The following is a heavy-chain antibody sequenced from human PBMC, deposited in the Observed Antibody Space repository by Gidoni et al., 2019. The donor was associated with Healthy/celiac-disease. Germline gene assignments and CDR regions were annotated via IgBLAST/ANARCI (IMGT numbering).Heavy chain of an antibody. CDR1: GGSFSGYY. CDR2: INHSGST. V-gene: IGHV4-34*01. Sequence: QVQLQPWGAGLLKPSETLSLTCAVYGGSFSGYYCSWIRQPPGKGLEWIGEINHSGSTNYNPSLKSRVTISVDTSKNQFSLKLSSVTAADTAVYYCATYYYDSSGYVNWGQGTLVTVSS. CDR3: ATYYYDSSGYVN. D-gene: IGHD3-22*01. J-gene: IGHJ4*02.